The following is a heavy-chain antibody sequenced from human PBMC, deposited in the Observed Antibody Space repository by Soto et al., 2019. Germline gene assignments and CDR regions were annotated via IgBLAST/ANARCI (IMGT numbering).Heavy chain of an antibody. V-gene: IGHV4-4*02. D-gene: IGHD6-19*01. CDR3: ASRPTNKLTAVAGRSY. CDR1: GGSISSSNW. Sequence: QVQLQESGPGLVKPSGTLSLTCAVSGGSISSSNWWSWVRQPPGKGLEWIGGIYHSGSTNYNPSLMSRVTISVDKSKNQFSLKLSSVTAADTAVYYCASRPTNKLTAVAGRSYWGQGTLVTVSS. CDR2: IYHSGST. J-gene: IGHJ4*02.